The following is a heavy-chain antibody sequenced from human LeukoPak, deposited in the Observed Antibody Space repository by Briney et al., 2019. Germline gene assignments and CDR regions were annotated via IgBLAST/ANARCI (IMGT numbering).Heavy chain of an antibody. CDR1: GGSLSSDSYY. Sequence: PSETLSLTCTVSGGSLSSDSYYWTWIRQPAGKGLEWIGRVYTSGSTDFNPSLKSRVSISLDTSKNQFSLKLSSVTAADTAVYYCARARTTTNYYYYMDVWGKGTTVTVSS. V-gene: IGHV4-61*02. J-gene: IGHJ6*03. D-gene: IGHD4-17*01. CDR3: ARARTTTNYYYYMDV. CDR2: VYTSGST.